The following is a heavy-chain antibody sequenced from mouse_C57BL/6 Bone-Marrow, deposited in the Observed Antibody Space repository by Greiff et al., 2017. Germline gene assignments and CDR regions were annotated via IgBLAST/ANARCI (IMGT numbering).Heavy chain of an antibody. CDR2: IWSGGST. D-gene: IGHD1-1*01. V-gene: IGHV2-2*01. CDR3: ARNSGSSSWYFDV. Sequence: VKLQQSGPGLVQPSQSLSITCTVSGFSLTSYGVHWVRQSPGKGLEWLGVIWSGGSTDYNAAFISRLGISQDNSKSQVFFKMNSLHADDTAIDYCARNSGSSSWYFDVWGTETTVTVSS. CDR1: GFSLTSYG. J-gene: IGHJ1*03.